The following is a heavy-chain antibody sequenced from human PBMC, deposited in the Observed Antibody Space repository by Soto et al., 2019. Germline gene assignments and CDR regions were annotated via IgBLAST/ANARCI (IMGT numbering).Heavy chain of an antibody. D-gene: IGHD3-10*01. J-gene: IGHJ4*02. CDR3: ARGYGSGSYWAY. CDR2: IERGGST. CDR1: GGSFSGYY. V-gene: IGHV4-34*02. Sequence: QVQLQQWGAGLLKPSETLSLTCAVYGGSFSGYYWSWVRQPPGKGLEWIGEIERGGSTHYNPSLKSRVTISVDTSKNQFSLKVNSVTAADTAVYYCARGYGSGSYWAYWGQGTLVTVSS.